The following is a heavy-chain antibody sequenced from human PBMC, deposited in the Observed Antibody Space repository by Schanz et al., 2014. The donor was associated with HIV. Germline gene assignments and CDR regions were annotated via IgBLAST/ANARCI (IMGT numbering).Heavy chain of an antibody. CDR1: GYTFSSND. D-gene: IGHD6-13*01. J-gene: IGHJ4*02. Sequence: QVRLVQSGAEVKKPGASVTVSCKASGYTFSSNDINWVRQAPGQGLEWMGWISAYNGNTNYAQKLQGRVTMTTDTSTSTAYMELRSLRSDDTAVYYCARQLAAAGTSGCDYWGQGTLVTVSS. CDR2: ISAYNGNT. CDR3: ARQLAAAGTSGCDY. V-gene: IGHV1-18*01.